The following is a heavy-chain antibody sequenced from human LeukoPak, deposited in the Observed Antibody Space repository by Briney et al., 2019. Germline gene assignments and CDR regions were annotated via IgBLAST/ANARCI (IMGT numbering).Heavy chain of an antibody. Sequence: PSETLSLTCAVYGGSFSGYYWSWIRQPPGKGLEWIGEINHSGSTNYNPSLKSRVTISVDTSKNQFSLKLSSVTAADTALYYCARVAAGTDYYYMDVWGKGTTVTVSS. CDR2: INHSGST. CDR3: ARVAAGTDYYYMDV. J-gene: IGHJ6*03. D-gene: IGHD6-13*01. V-gene: IGHV4-34*01. CDR1: GGSFSGYY.